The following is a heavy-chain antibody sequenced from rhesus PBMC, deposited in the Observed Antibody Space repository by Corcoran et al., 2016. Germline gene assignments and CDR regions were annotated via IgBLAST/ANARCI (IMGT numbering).Heavy chain of an antibody. CDR3: TKDQYSFDY. V-gene: IGHV1S2*01. D-gene: IGHD2-15*01. Sequence: QVQLVQSGAEVKKPGSSVKVSCKASGYTFTDYDMHWVRQAHRQGLEWMGWINPYNSNTKYAQKFQGRATMTTDTATSTAYMERSSLRAEDTAVYYCTKDQYSFDYWGQGVLVTVSS. CDR2: INPYNSNT. J-gene: IGHJ4*01. CDR1: GYTFTDYD.